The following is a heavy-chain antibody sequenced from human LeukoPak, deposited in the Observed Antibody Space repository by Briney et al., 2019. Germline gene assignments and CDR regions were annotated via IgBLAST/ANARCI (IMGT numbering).Heavy chain of an antibody. D-gene: IGHD3-10*01. Sequence: PGGSLRLSCAASGFTFSSYSMNWVRQAPGKGLEWVSSISSSSSYIYYADSVKGRFTISRDNAKNSLYLQMNSLRAEDTAVYYCARDERFGELPYGDYYYMDVWGKGTTVTVSS. J-gene: IGHJ6*03. CDR1: GFTFSSYS. CDR3: ARDERFGELPYGDYYYMDV. CDR2: ISSSSSYI. V-gene: IGHV3-21*01.